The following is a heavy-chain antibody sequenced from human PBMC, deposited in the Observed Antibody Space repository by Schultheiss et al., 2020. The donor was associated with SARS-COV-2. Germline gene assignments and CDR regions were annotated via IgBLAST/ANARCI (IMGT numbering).Heavy chain of an antibody. CDR1: GFTFSDYY. CDR2: ISGSGGST. CDR3: AKDLRQWLTGWFDP. J-gene: IGHJ5*02. Sequence: GGSLRLSCAASGFTFSDYYMSWIRQAPGKGLEWVSAISGSGGSTYYADSVKGRFTISRDNSKNTLYLQMNSLRAEDTAVYYCAKDLRQWLTGWFDPWGQGTLVTVSS. D-gene: IGHD6-19*01. V-gene: IGHV3-23*01.